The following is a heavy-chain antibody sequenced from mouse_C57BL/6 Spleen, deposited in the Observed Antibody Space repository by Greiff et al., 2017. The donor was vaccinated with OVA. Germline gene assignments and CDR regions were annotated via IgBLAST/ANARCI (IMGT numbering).Heavy chain of an antibody. Sequence: EVQRVESGGGLVQPGGSLSLSCAASGFTFTDYYMSWVRQPPGKALEWLGFIRNKANGYTTEYSASVKGRFTISRDNSQSILYLQMNALRAEDSATYYCARYSPYYYGSSFDYWGQGTTLTVSS. J-gene: IGHJ2*01. D-gene: IGHD1-1*01. CDR3: ARYSPYYYGSSFDY. CDR1: GFTFTDYY. CDR2: IRNKANGYTT. V-gene: IGHV7-3*01.